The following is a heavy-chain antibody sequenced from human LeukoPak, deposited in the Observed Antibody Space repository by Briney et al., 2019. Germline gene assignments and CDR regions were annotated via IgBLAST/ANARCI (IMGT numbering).Heavy chain of an antibody. CDR3: ARSHLEAFDI. V-gene: IGHV4-59*01. CDR2: IYYSGST. D-gene: IGHD1-1*01. CDR1: GGSISSYY. J-gene: IGHJ3*02. Sequence: SETLSLTCTVSGGSISSYYWSWIRQPPGKGLEWIGYIYYSGSTNYNPSLKSRVTISVDTSKNQLSLKLSSVTAADTAVYYCARSHLEAFDIWGQGTMVTVSS.